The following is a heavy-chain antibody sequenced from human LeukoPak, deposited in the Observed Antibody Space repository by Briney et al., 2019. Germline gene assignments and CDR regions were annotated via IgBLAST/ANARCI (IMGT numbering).Heavy chain of an antibody. D-gene: IGHD5-18*01. Sequence: TPSETLSLTCTVSDGSIRSYYWSWVRQPPGKGLEWIGYIFFGGSTNYNPSLKSRVTIPVDTSKNQFSLKLSSVTAADTAVYYCARESYSYGYDYWGQGTLVTVSS. V-gene: IGHV4-59*01. CDR3: ARESYSYGYDY. CDR1: DGSIRSYY. J-gene: IGHJ4*02. CDR2: IFFGGST.